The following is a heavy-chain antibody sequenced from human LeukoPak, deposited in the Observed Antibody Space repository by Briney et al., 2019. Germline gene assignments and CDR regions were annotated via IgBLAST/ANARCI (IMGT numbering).Heavy chain of an antibody. CDR1: GFTVSSNY. Sequence: GGSLRLSCAASGFTVSSNYMSWVRQAPGKGLEWVSVIYSGGSTYYADSVKGRFTISRDNSKNTLYLQMNSLRAEDTAVYYCARTTPDYGDYNPQVKAAPSNYWGQGTLVTVSS. CDR3: ARTTPDYGDYNPQVKAAPSNY. J-gene: IGHJ4*02. V-gene: IGHV3-66*01. CDR2: IYSGGST. D-gene: IGHD4-17*01.